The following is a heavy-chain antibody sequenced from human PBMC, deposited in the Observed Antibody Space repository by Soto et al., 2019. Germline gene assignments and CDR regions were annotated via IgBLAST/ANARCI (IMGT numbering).Heavy chain of an antibody. CDR3: ARADYDSSGYWCFDP. CDR2: ITAGNGNT. CDR1: GYTFTSYA. D-gene: IGHD3-22*01. V-gene: IGHV1-3*01. J-gene: IGHJ5*02. Sequence: ASVKVSCKASGYTFTSYAMHWVRQAPGQRLEWMGWITAGNGNTKYSQKFQGRVTITRDTSASTAYMELGSLRSEDTAVYYCARADYDSSGYWCFDPWGQGTLVTVSS.